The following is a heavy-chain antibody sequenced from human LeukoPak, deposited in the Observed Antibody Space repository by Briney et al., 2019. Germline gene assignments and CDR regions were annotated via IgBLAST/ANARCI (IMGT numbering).Heavy chain of an antibody. J-gene: IGHJ2*01. Sequence: GGSLRLSCAASGFTFTNYAMHWVRQAPGKGLEWVAVISYDETNKYYEDSVKGRFTISRDSSKNTLYLQMSSLRDEDTAVYYCAKNNDYGGSYWYFDLWGRGTLVAVSS. V-gene: IGHV3-30*04. CDR1: GFTFTNYA. CDR3: AKNNDYGGSYWYFDL. CDR2: ISYDETNK. D-gene: IGHD4-23*01.